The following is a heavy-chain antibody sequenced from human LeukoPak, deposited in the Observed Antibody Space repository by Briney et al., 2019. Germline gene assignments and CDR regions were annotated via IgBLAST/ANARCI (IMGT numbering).Heavy chain of an antibody. Sequence: GGSLRLSCAASRFTFSKYAMNWVRQAPGEGLEWVSTINDSGDNTYYADSVKGRFTISRDNSKNTLYLQMNSLRADDTAVYYCAKAQKYYYDSSDYWGQGTLVTVSS. CDR3: AKAQKYYYDSSDY. D-gene: IGHD3-22*01. CDR2: INDSGDNT. J-gene: IGHJ4*02. CDR1: RFTFSKYA. V-gene: IGHV3-23*01.